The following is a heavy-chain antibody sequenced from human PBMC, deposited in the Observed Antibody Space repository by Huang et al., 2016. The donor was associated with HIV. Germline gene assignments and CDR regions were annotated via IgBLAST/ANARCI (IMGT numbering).Heavy chain of an antibody. Sequence: EVQLLESGGGLVQPGGSLRLSCAASGFTFSNYAMSWVRQAACDGLVWVSFSSGSGGLTSYAVSVKSRFTISKANSKHTAYLLMNSLRAGETATYYWAKRAGCSGQNCYSGIDYWGQGTLVTVSS. D-gene: IGHD2-15*01. CDR1: GFTFSNYA. V-gene: IGHV3-23*01. CDR3: AKRAGCSGQNCYSGIDY. J-gene: IGHJ4*02. CDR2: SSGSGGLT.